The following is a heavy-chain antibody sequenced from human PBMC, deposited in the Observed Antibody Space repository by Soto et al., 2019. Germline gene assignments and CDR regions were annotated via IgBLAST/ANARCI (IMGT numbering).Heavy chain of an antibody. D-gene: IGHD3-10*01. Sequence: PSETLSLTCAVSGGSICSSNWWSWVRQPPGKGLEWIGEIYHSGSTNYNPSLKSRVTISVDKSKNQFSLKLSSVTAADTAVYYCARLYGSGRSYYGMDVWGQGTTVTVSS. V-gene: IGHV4-4*02. CDR3: ARLYGSGRSYYGMDV. CDR1: GGSICSSNW. J-gene: IGHJ6*02. CDR2: IYHSGST.